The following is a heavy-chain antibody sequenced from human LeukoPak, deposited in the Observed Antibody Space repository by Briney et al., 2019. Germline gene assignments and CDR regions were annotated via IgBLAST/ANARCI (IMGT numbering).Heavy chain of an antibody. Sequence: GGSLRLSCAASAFTFRSYAMIWVRQAPGKGLEWVSTVSGSGGSTYYADSVKGRFTISRDNSNNTLYLQMNGLRAEDTAVYYSAKGAASRGYTYVANWGQGTLVTVSS. CDR2: VSGSGGST. D-gene: IGHD5-18*01. CDR1: AFTFRSYA. J-gene: IGHJ4*02. V-gene: IGHV3-23*01. CDR3: AKGAASRGYTYVAN.